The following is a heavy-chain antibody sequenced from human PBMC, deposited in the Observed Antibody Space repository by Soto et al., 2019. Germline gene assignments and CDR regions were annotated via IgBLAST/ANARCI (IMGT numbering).Heavy chain of an antibody. V-gene: IGHV4-39*01. J-gene: IGHJ5*02. D-gene: IGHD2-21*02. CDR3: ARHQSVTEPPRSYDP. Sequence: PSETLSLTCSVSGGSISSVSYYWAWIRQTPGRGLEWIGSIYYSGSTYYNPSLKSRVIISVDTSKSQFSLRLTSVTAVDTAVYYCARHQSVTEPPRSYDPWGQAILVTVST. CDR1: GGSISSVSYY. CDR2: IYYSGST.